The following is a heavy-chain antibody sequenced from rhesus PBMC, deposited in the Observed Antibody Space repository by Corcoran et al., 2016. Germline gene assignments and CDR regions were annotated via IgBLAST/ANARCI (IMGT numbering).Heavy chain of an antibody. V-gene: IGHV3S5*01. CDR2: ITNTGDRT. CDR1: GFSFSGPC. J-gene: IGHJ4*01. Sequence: EVQLVETGGGLVQPGGFLGLSCGAPGFSFSGPCMGGVRQAPGKGLELVSGITNTGDRTFYADSVKGRFTISRDNSKNTLSLQMNSLRAEDTAVYYCSTDPGGVCCTFDYWGQGVLVTVSS. CDR3: STDPGGVCCTFDY. D-gene: IGHD2-39*02.